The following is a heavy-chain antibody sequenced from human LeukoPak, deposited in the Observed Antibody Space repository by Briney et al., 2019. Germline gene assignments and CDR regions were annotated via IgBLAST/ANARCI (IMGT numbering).Heavy chain of an antibody. CDR1: GFTFTDYY. D-gene: IGHD3-10*01. CDR2: ISSSGSNT. V-gene: IGHV3-11*05. Sequence: GGSLRLSCAVSGFTFTDYYMSWIRQAPGKGLEWVSYISSSGSNTDYADSVKGRFTISRDNAKNSLYLQMNSLRAEDTAVYYCARDRGWFGELLLFDYWGQGTLVTVSS. CDR3: ARDRGWFGELLLFDY. J-gene: IGHJ4*02.